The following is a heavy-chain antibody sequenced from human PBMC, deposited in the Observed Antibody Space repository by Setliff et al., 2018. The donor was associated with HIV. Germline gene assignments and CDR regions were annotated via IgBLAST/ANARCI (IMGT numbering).Heavy chain of an antibody. CDR1: GYPFTDYF. CDR3: ARGTTATDYYYYMDV. J-gene: IGHJ6*03. V-gene: IGHV1-69-2*01. CDR2: VDPEDGET. Sequence: ASVKVSCKTSGYPFTDYFIHWIQQAPGKGLEWMGRVDPEDGETILAERFQGRVTMTADTSTDTAFMELSSLRSEDTAVYFCARGTTATDYYYYMDVWGKGTSVTVSS. D-gene: IGHD4-17*01.